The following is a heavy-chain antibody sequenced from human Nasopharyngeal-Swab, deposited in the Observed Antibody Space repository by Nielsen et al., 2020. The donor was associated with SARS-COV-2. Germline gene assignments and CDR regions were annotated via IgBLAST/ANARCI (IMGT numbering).Heavy chain of an antibody. D-gene: IGHD1-1*01. J-gene: IGHJ4*02. CDR1: GGSFSGYY. CDR3: ASSTYQGRSD. V-gene: IGHV4-34*01. CDR2: INHSGST. Sequence: SETLSLTCAVYGGSFSGYYWSWIRQPPGKGLEWIGEINHSGSTNYNLSLKSRVTISVDTSKNQFSLKLSSVTAADTAVYYCASSTYQGRSDWGQGTLVTVSS.